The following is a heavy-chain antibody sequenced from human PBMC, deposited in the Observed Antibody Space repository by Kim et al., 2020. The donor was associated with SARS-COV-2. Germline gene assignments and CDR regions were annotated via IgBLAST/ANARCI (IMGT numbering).Heavy chain of an antibody. CDR3: AKCFYRSDWYYFDY. J-gene: IGHJ4*02. Sequence: ADSVKGRFTISRDNSKNTLYLQMNSLRAEDTAVYYCAKCFYRSDWYYFDYWGQGTLVTVSS. V-gene: IGHV3-23*03. D-gene: IGHD6-13*01.